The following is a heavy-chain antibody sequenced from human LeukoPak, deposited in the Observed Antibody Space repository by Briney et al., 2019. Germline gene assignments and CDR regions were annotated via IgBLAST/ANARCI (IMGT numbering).Heavy chain of an antibody. CDR1: GFTFSSYA. D-gene: IGHD6-6*01. J-gene: IGHJ4*02. V-gene: IGHV3-30-3*01. Sequence: PGRSLRLSCAASGFTFSSYAMHWVRQAPGKGLEWVAVISYDGSNKYYADSVKGRFTISRDNSKNTLYLQMNSLRAEDTAVYYCARGQLSSSGLFDYWGQGTLVTVSS. CDR3: ARGQLSSSGLFDY. CDR2: ISYDGSNK.